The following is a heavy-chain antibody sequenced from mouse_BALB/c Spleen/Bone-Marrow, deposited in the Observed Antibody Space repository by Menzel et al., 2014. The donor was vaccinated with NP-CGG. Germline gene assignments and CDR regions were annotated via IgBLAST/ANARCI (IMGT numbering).Heavy chain of an antibody. J-gene: IGHJ4*01. CDR3: ARDYDYAMDY. Sequence: EVQLVESGGGLVKPGGSLKLSCAASGFTFSDYYMYWVRQTPEKRLEWVATISDGGSYTYYPDSVKGRFTISRDNAKNNLYLQMSSLKSEDTAMYYCARDYDYAMDYRGQGTSVTVSS. CDR1: GFTFSDYY. CDR2: ISDGGSYT. D-gene: IGHD2-12*01. V-gene: IGHV5-4*02.